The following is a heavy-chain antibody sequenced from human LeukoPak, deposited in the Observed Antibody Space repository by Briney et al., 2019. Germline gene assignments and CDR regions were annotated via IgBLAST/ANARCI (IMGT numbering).Heavy chain of an antibody. V-gene: IGHV3-74*01. Sequence: QAGGSLRLSCAASGFTFTNYWMHWVRQAPGKGLVWVSRINSDGSSTTYADSVKGRFTISRDNAKNTLYLQMNSLRAEDTAVYYCAKDPGSYYYYYMDVWGKGTTVTISS. J-gene: IGHJ6*03. CDR3: AKDPGSYYYYYMDV. CDR2: INSDGSST. CDR1: GFTFTNYW. D-gene: IGHD1-14*01.